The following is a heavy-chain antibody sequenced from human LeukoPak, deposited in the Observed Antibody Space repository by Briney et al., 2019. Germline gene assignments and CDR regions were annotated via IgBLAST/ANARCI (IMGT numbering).Heavy chain of an antibody. CDR2: ISVYNGDT. CDR3: ARDPSNSSGFHPHSDY. V-gene: IGHV1-18*01. D-gene: IGHD3-22*01. Sequence: GASVKVSCKASGYTFTNHGITWVRQAPGQGLEWMGWISVYNGDTKYAQKLQGRVTMTTDTSTNTAYMELRSLRSDDTAVYYCARDPSNSSGFHPHSDYWGQGTLVTVSS. J-gene: IGHJ4*02. CDR1: GYTFTNHG.